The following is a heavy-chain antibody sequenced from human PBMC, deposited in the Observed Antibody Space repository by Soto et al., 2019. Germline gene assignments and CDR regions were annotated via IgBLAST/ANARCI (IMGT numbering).Heavy chain of an antibody. Sequence: NPSETLSLTCSVSGASIYNGGYFWSWIRQSPGKGLEWIGHIHNSGSPYNNPSLKSRVTISADTSKNQFSLKLTSLTAADTAVYYCAIHSPPFCYGSGPWDVCGQGTTVTVSS. D-gene: IGHD3-10*01. CDR1: GASIYNGGYF. V-gene: IGHV4-30-4*01. CDR3: AIHSPPFCYGSGPWDV. J-gene: IGHJ6*02. CDR2: IHNSGSP.